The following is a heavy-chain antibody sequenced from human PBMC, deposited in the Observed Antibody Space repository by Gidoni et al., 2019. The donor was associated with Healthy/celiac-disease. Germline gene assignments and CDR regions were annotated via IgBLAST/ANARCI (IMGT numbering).Heavy chain of an antibody. CDR1: GFTFSLYE. V-gene: IGHV3-48*03. J-gene: IGHJ4*02. CDR3: ASTYYDSSGTLGY. Sequence: EVQLVESGGGLVQTGGSRRLSCAASGFTFSLYEMNWVRQAPGKGLEWVSYISSSGSTIYYADSVKGRFTIFRDNAKNSLYLQMNSLRAEDTAVYYCASTYYDSSGTLGYWGQGTLVTVSS. D-gene: IGHD3-22*01. CDR2: ISSSGSTI.